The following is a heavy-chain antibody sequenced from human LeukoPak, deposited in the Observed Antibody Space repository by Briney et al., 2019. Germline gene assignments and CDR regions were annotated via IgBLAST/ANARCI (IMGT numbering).Heavy chain of an antibody. CDR1: GGTFSSYA. CDR2: IIPIFGTA. CDR3: ARVETLWFGELLD. V-gene: IGHV1-69*13. D-gene: IGHD3-10*01. Sequence: EASVKVSCKASGGTFSSYAISWVRQAPGQGLEWMGGIIPIFGTANYAQKFQGRVTITADESTSTAYMKLSSLRSEDTAVYYCARVETLWFGELLDWGQGTLVTVSS. J-gene: IGHJ4*02.